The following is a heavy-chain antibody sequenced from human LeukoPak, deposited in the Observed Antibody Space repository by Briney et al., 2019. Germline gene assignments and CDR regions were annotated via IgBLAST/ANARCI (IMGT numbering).Heavy chain of an antibody. CDR1: GGSISSGSYY. J-gene: IGHJ3*02. Sequence: SQTLSLTCTVSGGSISSGSYYWSWIRQPAGKGLEWIGRIYTSGSTNYNPSLKSRATISVDTSKNQFSLKLSSVTAADTAVYYCARAVEWLGAFDIWGQGTMVTVSS. V-gene: IGHV4-61*02. CDR2: IYTSGST. CDR3: ARAVEWLGAFDI. D-gene: IGHD3-3*01.